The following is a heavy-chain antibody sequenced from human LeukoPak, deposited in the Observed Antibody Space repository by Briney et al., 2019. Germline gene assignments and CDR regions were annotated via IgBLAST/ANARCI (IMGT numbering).Heavy chain of an antibody. J-gene: IGHJ6*04. D-gene: IGHD3-9*01. CDR3: ARGINVLRYFDWLRSHGMDV. CDR1: GGSISSYY. Sequence: SETLSLTCTVSGGSISSYYWSWIRQPAGKGLEWIGRIYTSGSTNYNPSLKSRVTMSVDTSKNQFSLKLSSVTAADTAVYYCARGINVLRYFDWLRSHGMDVWGKGTTVTVSS. CDR2: IYTSGST. V-gene: IGHV4-4*07.